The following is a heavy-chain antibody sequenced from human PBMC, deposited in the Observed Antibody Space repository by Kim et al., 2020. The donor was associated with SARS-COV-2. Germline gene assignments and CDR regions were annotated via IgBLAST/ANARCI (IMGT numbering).Heavy chain of an antibody. CDR3: ARTPGTEYSSSWYGRLYNWFDP. V-gene: IGHV1-8*01. Sequence: ASVKVSCKASGYTFTSYDINWVRQATGQGLEWMGWTNPNSGNTGYAQKFQGRVTMTRNTSISTAYMELSSLRSEDTAVYYCARTPGTEYSSSWYGRLYNWFDPWGQGPLVTVSS. CDR2: TNPNSGNT. J-gene: IGHJ5*02. CDR1: GYTFTSYD. D-gene: IGHD6-13*01.